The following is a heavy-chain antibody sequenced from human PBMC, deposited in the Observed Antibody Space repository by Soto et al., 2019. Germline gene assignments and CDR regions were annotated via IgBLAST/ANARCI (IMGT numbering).Heavy chain of an antibody. D-gene: IGHD3-16*02. CDR3: STDKLDYDYGWGSYRRGY. CDR2: IKSKTDGGTT. Sequence: GGSLRLSCAASGFTFSNAWMNWVRQAPGKGLEWVGRIKSKTDGGTTDYAAPVKGRFTISRDDSKNTLYLQMNSLKIEDTAVYYCSTDKLDYDYGWGSYRRGYWGQGTLVTVSS. J-gene: IGHJ4*02. CDR1: GFTFSNAW. V-gene: IGHV3-15*07.